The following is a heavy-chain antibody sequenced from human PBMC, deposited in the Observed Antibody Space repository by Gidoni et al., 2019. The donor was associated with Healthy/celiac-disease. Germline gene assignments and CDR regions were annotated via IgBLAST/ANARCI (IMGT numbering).Heavy chain of an antibody. CDR3: AKVGVGACDY. Sequence: VQLLESGGGLVQPGGSLRLSCAASGFNFSSYAMSWSRQAPGKGLEWVSAISGSGGSTYYADSVKGRVTISRDNSKNTLYLQMNSLRAEDTAVYYCAKVGVGACDYWGQGTLVTVSS. CDR1: GFNFSSYA. V-gene: IGHV3-23*01. D-gene: IGHD1-26*01. J-gene: IGHJ4*02. CDR2: ISGSGGST.